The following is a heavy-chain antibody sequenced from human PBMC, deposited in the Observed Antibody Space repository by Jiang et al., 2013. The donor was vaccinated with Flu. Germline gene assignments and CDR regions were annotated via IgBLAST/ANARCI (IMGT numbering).Heavy chain of an antibody. D-gene: IGHD2-15*01. J-gene: IGHJ3*02. CDR3: AGEGGYCSGGSCNDAFDI. V-gene: IGHV6-1*01. CDR2: TYYRSKWYN. CDR1: GDSVSSNSAA. Sequence: SQTLSLTCAISGDSVSSNSAAWNWIRQSPSRGLEWLGRTYYRSKWYNDYAVSVKSRITINPDTSKNQFSLQLNSVTPEDTAVYYCAGEGGYCSGGSCNDAFDIWGQGTMVTVSS.